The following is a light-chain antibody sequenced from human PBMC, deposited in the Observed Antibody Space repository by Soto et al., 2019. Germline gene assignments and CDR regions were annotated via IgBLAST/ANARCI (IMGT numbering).Light chain of an antibody. CDR1: QSVSSN. CDR2: GAS. J-gene: IGKJ1*01. Sequence: EIVLTQSQPTLSVSPGERATLXFLASQSVSSNLAWYQQKPGQAPRLLIYGASTRATGIPARFSGSGSGTEFTLTISSLQSEDFAVYYCQQYNNWPPWTFGQGTKVDI. V-gene: IGKV3-15*01. CDR3: QQYNNWPPWT.